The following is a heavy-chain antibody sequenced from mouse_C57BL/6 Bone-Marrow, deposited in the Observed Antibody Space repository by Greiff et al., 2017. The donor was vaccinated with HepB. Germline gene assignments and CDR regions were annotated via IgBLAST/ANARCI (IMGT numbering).Heavy chain of an antibody. CDR2: ISDGGSYT. CDR3: ARELRRAMDY. D-gene: IGHD2-12*01. CDR1: GFTFSSYA. J-gene: IGHJ4*01. V-gene: IGHV5-4*01. Sequence: EVQRVESGGGLVKPGGSLKLSCAASGFTFSSYAMSWVRQTPEKRLEWVATISDGGSYTYYPDNVKGRFTISRDNAKNNLYLQMSHLKSEDTAMYYCARELRRAMDYWGQGTSVTVSS.